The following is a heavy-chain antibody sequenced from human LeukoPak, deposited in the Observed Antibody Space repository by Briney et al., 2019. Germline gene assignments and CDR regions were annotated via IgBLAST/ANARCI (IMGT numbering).Heavy chain of an antibody. J-gene: IGHJ4*02. CDR3: TRTTTGHDY. CDR1: GVSFDDYY. CDR2: INHSGYT. Sequence: SETLSLTCGVSGVSFDDYYWSWVRQTPGKGLEWLGEINHSGYTNDSPSLKSRVTLSIDTSRKQFSLNLRSVTVADAGIYYCTRTTTGHDYWGQGTLVTVSS. V-gene: IGHV4-34*01. D-gene: IGHD4-17*01.